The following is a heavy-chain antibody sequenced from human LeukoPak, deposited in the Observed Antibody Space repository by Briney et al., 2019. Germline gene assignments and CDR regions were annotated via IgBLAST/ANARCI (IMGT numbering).Heavy chain of an antibody. J-gene: IGHJ6*03. D-gene: IGHD2-2*01. Sequence: ASVKVSCEASGYTFTSYDINWVRQATGQGLEWMGWMNPNSGNTGYAQKFQGRVTMTRNTSISTAYVELSSLRSEDTAVYYCARSPIVVVPAALRYYYYYYMDVWGKGTTVTVSS. CDR2: MNPNSGNT. CDR3: ARSPIVVVPAALRYYYYYYMDV. V-gene: IGHV1-8*01. CDR1: GYTFTSYD.